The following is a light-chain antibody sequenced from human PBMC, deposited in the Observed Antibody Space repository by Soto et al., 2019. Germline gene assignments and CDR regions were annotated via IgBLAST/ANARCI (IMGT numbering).Light chain of an antibody. V-gene: IGKV1-9*01. CDR3: QQLSMYPST. Sequence: DIQQTQSHSPLSAAVGERVTTSCRASQNIRNLLAWYQQKPGKAPKPLSYDASTLYGGVPSRFSGSGSGTDFALTITSLQAEDFATYYCQQLSMYPSTFGGGTKVEIK. CDR2: DAS. CDR1: QNIRNL. J-gene: IGKJ4*01.